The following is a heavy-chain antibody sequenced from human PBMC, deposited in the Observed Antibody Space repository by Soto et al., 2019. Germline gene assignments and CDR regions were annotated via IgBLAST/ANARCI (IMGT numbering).Heavy chain of an antibody. V-gene: IGHV4-34*01. CDR3: ARDPPPVYYDFWSGYPHAFDI. J-gene: IGHJ3*02. CDR2: INHSGST. Sequence: ETLSLTCAVYGGSFSGYYWSWIRQPPGKGLEWIGEINHSGSTNYNPSLKSRVTISVDTSKNQFSLKLSSVTAADTAVYYCARDPPPVYYDFWSGYPHAFDIWGQGTMVTVSS. D-gene: IGHD3-3*01. CDR1: GGSFSGYY.